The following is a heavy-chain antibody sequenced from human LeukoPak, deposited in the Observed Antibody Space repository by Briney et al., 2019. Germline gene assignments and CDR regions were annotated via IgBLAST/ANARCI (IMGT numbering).Heavy chain of an antibody. J-gene: IGHJ4*02. CDR1: GGSITTSSYY. D-gene: IGHD3-10*01. CDR2: IFYSGTT. Sequence: SETLSLTCTVSGGSITTSSYYWGWIRQPPGKGLEWIGNIFYSGTTYYSPSLKTRVTISLDTSRNQFSLKLNSVAAADTAVYYCARGGMVRGVKLDYWGQGTLVTVSS. V-gene: IGHV4-39*07. CDR3: ARGGMVRGVKLDY.